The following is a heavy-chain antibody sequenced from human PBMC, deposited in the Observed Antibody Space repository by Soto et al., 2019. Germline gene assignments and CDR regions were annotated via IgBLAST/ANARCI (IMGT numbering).Heavy chain of an antibody. D-gene: IGHD3-10*01. CDR1: GFSFTSYT. J-gene: IGHJ3*02. CDR2: ISAGGRSI. Sequence: GGSLRLSCAASGFSFTSYTMNWVRQAPGKGLEWVASISAGGRSIYYADSLKGRSTVSRDNTKSSLYLQMNSLRAEDTAVYYCARSTPGNPFDIWGQGTMVTVSS. CDR3: ARSTPGNPFDI. V-gene: IGHV3-21*01.